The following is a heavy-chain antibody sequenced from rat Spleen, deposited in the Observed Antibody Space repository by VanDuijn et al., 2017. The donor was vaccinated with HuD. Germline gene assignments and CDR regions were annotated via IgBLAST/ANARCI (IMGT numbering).Heavy chain of an antibody. J-gene: IGHJ3*01. V-gene: IGHV5-31*01. CDR1: GFTFNKYW. CDR2: ITHSGITT. Sequence: EVQLVESGGGLVQPGRSLKLSCIASGFTFNKYWMTWIRQAPGKGLEWVASITHSGITTFYPDSVKGRFTISRDNAKSTLYLQINSLRSEYSATYYCATDGTRVSRFAYWGQGTLVTVSS. CDR3: ATDGTRVSRFAY. D-gene: IGHD1-4*01.